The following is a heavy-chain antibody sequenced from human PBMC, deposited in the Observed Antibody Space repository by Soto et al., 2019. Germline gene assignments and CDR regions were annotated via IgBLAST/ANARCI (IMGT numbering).Heavy chain of an antibody. CDR3: ARGVAGPLHWFDP. CDR2: INAGNGNT. V-gene: IGHV1-3*01. Sequence: GAAVKGSSNASRYASTSYAMHWVRQAPGQRLEWMGWINAGNGNTKYSQKFQGRVTITRDTSASTAYMELSSLRSEDTAVYYCARGVAGPLHWFDPWGQGTLVTAPQ. D-gene: IGHD6-19*01. J-gene: IGHJ5*02. CDR1: RYASTSYA.